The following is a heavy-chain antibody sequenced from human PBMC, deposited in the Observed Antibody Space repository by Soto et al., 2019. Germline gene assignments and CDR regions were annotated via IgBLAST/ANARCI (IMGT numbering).Heavy chain of an antibody. D-gene: IGHD3-22*01. Sequence: SETLSLTCAVSGGSVNTAGFSWRWIRQPPGKGLEWIGYIYRSGCAYYNPSLKSRVTISLDRSNNHFSLKLLSVTAADTAVYYCARVPIYSDSSGHYHYVNFDIWGQGTTVT. CDR1: GGSVNTAGFS. J-gene: IGHJ3*02. CDR3: ARVPIYSDSSGHYHYVNFDI. CDR2: IYRSGCA. V-gene: IGHV4-30-2*01.